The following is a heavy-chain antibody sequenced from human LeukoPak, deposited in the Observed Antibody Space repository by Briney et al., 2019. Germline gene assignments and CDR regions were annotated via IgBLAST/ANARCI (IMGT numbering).Heavy chain of an antibody. V-gene: IGHV4-4*07. CDR1: GAPISRYY. CDR2: IYTSGSN. D-gene: IGHD3-16*02. Sequence: SETLSLTCTVSGAPISRYYWNWIRQSAGKGLEWIGRIYTSGSNNYNPSVKSRVTMSVDTSQNQFSLKLTSVTAADTAVYYCAGVKVWGSYQTAFDYWGQGTLVTVSS. CDR3: AGVKVWGSYQTAFDY. J-gene: IGHJ4*02.